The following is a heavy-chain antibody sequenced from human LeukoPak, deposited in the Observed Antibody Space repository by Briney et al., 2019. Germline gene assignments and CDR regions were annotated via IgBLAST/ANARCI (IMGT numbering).Heavy chain of an antibody. Sequence: PGGSLRLSCTAPGFTFSSSAMTWVRQAPGKGLEWVSAISDSGGDSIYTDSVKDRFTISRHNSKNTLYLQMNSLRAEDTAVYYCAKGGSYAPLDYWGQGTLVTVSS. CDR2: ISDSGGDS. CDR1: GFTFSSSA. J-gene: IGHJ4*02. D-gene: IGHD1-26*01. V-gene: IGHV3-23*01. CDR3: AKGGSYAPLDY.